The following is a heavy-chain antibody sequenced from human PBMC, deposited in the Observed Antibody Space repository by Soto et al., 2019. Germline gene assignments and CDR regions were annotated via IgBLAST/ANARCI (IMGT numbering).Heavy chain of an antibody. CDR2: ISSSGSTI. Sequence: QVQLVESGGGVVQPGRSLRLSCAASGFIFSDYYMSWIRQAPGKGLEWVSYISSSGSTIYYADSVKGRFTISRDNAKNSLYLQMNSLRAEDTAVYYCARDDYYGSGQNAFDIWGQGTMVTVSS. V-gene: IGHV3-11*01. CDR3: ARDDYYGSGQNAFDI. J-gene: IGHJ3*02. D-gene: IGHD3-10*01. CDR1: GFIFSDYY.